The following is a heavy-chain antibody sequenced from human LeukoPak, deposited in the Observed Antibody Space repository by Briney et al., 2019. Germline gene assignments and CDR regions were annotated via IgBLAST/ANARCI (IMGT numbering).Heavy chain of an antibody. D-gene: IGHD5-18*01. CDR2: ISYDGSNK. Sequence: PGGSLRLSCAASGFTFSSYAMHWVRQAPGKGLEWVAVISYDGSNKYYADSVKGRFTISRDNSKNTLYLQMNSLRAEDTAVYYCARGPGYSYGLRPGYPYYYYGMDVWGEGTTVTVSS. V-gene: IGHV3-30*04. J-gene: IGHJ6*04. CDR3: ARGPGYSYGLRPGYPYYYYGMDV. CDR1: GFTFSSYA.